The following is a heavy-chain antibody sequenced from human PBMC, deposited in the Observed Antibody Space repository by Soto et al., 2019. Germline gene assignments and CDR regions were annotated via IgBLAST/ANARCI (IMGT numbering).Heavy chain of an antibody. Sequence: SVKVSCKASGFTFTSSAVQWLRQARGQRLEWIGWIVVGSGNTNYAQKFQERVTITRDMSTSTAYMELSSLRSEDTAVYYCAAVAGYYDFWSGYYSTQDYYYYGMDVWGQGTTVTVSS. CDR3: AAVAGYYDFWSGYYSTQDYYYYGMDV. CDR1: GFTFTSSA. V-gene: IGHV1-58*01. CDR2: IVVGSGNT. D-gene: IGHD3-3*01. J-gene: IGHJ6*02.